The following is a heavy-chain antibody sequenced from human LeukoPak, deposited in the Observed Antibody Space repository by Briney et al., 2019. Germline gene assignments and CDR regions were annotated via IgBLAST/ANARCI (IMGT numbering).Heavy chain of an antibody. CDR1: GFTFSSYG. CDR3: ARGAVAGTGWYFDY. D-gene: IGHD6-19*01. CDR2: IWYDGSNK. J-gene: IGHJ4*02. Sequence: GRSLRLSRAASGFTFSSYGMHWVRQAPGKGLEWVAVIWYDGSNKYYADSVKGRFTISRDNSKNTLYLQMNSLRAEDTAVYYCARGAVAGTGWYFDYWGQGTLVTVSS. V-gene: IGHV3-33*01.